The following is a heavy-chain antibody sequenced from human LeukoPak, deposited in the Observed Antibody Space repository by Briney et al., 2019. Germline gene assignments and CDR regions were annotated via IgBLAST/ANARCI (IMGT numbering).Heavy chain of an antibody. CDR1: GFTFDDYA. CDR2: ISSGSTYK. Sequence: GGSLRLSCAGSGFTFDDYAMHWVRQAPGKGLEWVSSISSGSTYKYYADSVKGRFTISRDDAKSSVYLQMNSLRAEDTAVYYCARDLTSSSTAYFQHWGQGTLVTVSS. CDR3: ARDLTSSSTAYFQH. V-gene: IGHV3-21*04. D-gene: IGHD6-6*01. J-gene: IGHJ1*01.